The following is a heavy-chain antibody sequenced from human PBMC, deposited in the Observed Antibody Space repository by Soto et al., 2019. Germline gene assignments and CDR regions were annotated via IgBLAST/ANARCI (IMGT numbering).Heavy chain of an antibody. J-gene: IGHJ4*02. Sequence: GGSLILSCAASGFTFITYAMTWVRQAPGRGLEWVSSISGSGGSTFYADSVKGRFTISRDNSQNTLYLQMNSLRAEDTAVYYCAREACSGGSSFYFGPDYWGQGTLVTVSS. CDR3: AREACSGGSSFYFGPDY. CDR2: ISGSGGST. CDR1: GFTFITYA. V-gene: IGHV3-23*01. D-gene: IGHD2-15*01.